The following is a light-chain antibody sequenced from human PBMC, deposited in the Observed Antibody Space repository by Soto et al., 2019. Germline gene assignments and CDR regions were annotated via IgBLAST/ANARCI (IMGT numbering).Light chain of an antibody. CDR3: QQYNSYSRT. J-gene: IGKJ1*01. CDR1: QSISSD. V-gene: IGKV3-15*01. Sequence: EIVMTQSPATLSVSPGERATLSCRASQSISSDVAWYQQKPGQAPRLLIYGASTTATGIPARFSGSGSGTEFTLTISSLQPDDFATYYCQQYNSYSRTFGQGTKVDIK. CDR2: GAS.